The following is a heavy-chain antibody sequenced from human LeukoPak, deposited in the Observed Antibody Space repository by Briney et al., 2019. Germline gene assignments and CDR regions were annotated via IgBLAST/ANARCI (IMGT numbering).Heavy chain of an antibody. CDR1: GFTFSAYA. D-gene: IGHD3-10*02. CDR3: ARDLNYYVAMDV. J-gene: IGHJ6*02. V-gene: IGHV3-23*01. CDR2: IGSDNKP. Sequence: GGSLRLSCEASGFTFSAYAMTWVRQAPGKGLEWVSSIGSDNKPHYSESVKGRFAISRDNSKSMLFPQLESLETWRPAPYYCARDLNYYVAMDVWGQGTTVTVSS.